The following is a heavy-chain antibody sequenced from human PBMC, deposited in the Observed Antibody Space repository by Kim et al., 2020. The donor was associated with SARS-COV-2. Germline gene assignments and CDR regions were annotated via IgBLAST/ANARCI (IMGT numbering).Heavy chain of an antibody. CDR3: ATSYRAVAGN. Sequence: SETLSLTCTFSGGSISSNTYYWGWIRQPPGKGLEWIGSFFYSGGTYYNPSLKSRVTISVYTSKNHFSLTLCSVTAADTDVYYCATSYRAVAGNWGQGTLVTVSA. J-gene: IGHJ4*02. D-gene: IGHD6-19*01. CDR1: GGSISSNTYY. CDR2: FFYSGGT. V-gene: IGHV4-39*02.